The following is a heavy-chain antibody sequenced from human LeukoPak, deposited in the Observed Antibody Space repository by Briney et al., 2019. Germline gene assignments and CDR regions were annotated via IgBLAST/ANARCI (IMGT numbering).Heavy chain of an antibody. CDR3: ARGSITMDRGVIKRGYYFDY. CDR1: GYTFTSYD. Sequence: ASVKVSCKASGYTFTSYDINWVRQATGQGLEWMGWMNPNSGNTGYAQKFQGRVTMTRNTSISTAYMELSSLRSEDTAVYYCARGSITMDRGVIKRGYYFDYWGQGTLVTVSS. V-gene: IGHV1-8*01. D-gene: IGHD3-10*01. J-gene: IGHJ4*02. CDR2: MNPNSGNT.